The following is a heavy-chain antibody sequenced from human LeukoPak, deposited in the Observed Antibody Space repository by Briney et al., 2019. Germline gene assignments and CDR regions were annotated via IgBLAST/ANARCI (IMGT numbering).Heavy chain of an antibody. J-gene: IGHJ5*02. CDR1: GFTFSSYG. CDR3: AKDLYSSGWPNWFDP. V-gene: IGHV3-30*02. Sequence: PGGSLRLSCAASGFTFSSYGMHWVRQAPGKGLEWVAFIRYDGSNKYYADSVKGRFTISRDNSKNTLYLQMNSLRAEDTAVYYCAKDLYSSGWPNWFDPWGRGTLVTVSS. CDR2: IRYDGSNK. D-gene: IGHD6-19*01.